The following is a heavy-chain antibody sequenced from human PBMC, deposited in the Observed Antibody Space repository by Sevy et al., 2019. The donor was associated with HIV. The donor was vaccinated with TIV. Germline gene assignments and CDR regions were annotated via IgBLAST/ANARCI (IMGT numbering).Heavy chain of an antibody. CDR3: ARPMNYYGSGSYYPVWGDAFDI. Sequence: VSVKVSCKASGYTFTGYYMHWVRQAPGQGLEWMGWINPNSGGTNYAQKFQGRVTMTRDTSISTAYMELSRLRSDDTAVYYCARPMNYYGSGSYYPVWGDAFDIWGQGTMVTVSS. CDR1: GYTFTGYY. CDR2: INPNSGGT. J-gene: IGHJ3*02. D-gene: IGHD3-10*01. V-gene: IGHV1-2*02.